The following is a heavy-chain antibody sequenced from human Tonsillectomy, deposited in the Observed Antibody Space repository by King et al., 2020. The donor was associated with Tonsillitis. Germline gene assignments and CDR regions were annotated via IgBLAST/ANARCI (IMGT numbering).Heavy chain of an antibody. V-gene: IGHV3-23*04. CDR3: AKVCIGNNY. Sequence: VQLVESGGGLVQPGGSLRLSCSASGFTFSYSAMTWVRQAPGKGLEWVSAMSGSGGSTYYADSVRGRFTISRDNSKNTLYLQMNSLRAEDTAVYYCAKVCIGNNYWGQGTLVTVSA. J-gene: IGHJ4*02. D-gene: IGHD1-26*01. CDR1: GFTFSYSA. CDR2: MSGSGGST.